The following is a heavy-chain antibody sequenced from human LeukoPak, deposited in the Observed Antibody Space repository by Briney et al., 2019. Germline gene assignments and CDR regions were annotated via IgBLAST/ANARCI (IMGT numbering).Heavy chain of an antibody. D-gene: IGHD5-12*01. CDR2: IRYDGSNK. V-gene: IGHV3-30*02. CDR3: AKDLKGIPPFSDPVISDYDPVAFDI. CDR1: GFTFSSYG. J-gene: IGHJ3*02. Sequence: QPGGSLRLSCAASGFTFSSYGMHWVRQAPGKGLEWVAFIRYDGSNKYYADSVKGRFTISRDNSKNTLYLQMNSLRAEDTAVYYCAKDLKGIPPFSDPVISDYDPVAFDIWGQGTMVTVSS.